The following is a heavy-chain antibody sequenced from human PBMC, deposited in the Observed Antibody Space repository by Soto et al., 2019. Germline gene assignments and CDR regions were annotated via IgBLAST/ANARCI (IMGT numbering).Heavy chain of an antibody. CDR3: ARGIFGSGTANDY. CDR1: GFTFSGSW. J-gene: IGHJ4*02. CDR2: INGDGSGT. D-gene: IGHD3-10*01. V-gene: IGHV3-74*01. Sequence: EVQLVESGGGLVQPGGSLRLSCAASGFTFSGSWMHWVRQAPGKGLVWVSRINGDGSGTSYADFVKGRFTISREDAKNTLFLQMRGLRAEDTAVYYCARGIFGSGTANDYWGQGTLVTVSS.